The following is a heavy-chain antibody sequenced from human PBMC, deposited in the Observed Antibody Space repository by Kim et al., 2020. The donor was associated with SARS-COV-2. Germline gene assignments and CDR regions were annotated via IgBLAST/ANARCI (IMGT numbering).Heavy chain of an antibody. D-gene: IGHD3-16*01. CDR3: ARGGWVKGVPRAYYYGMDV. CDR2: IIPILGTA. CDR1: GGTFSSYA. J-gene: IGHJ6*02. Sequence: SVKVSCKASGGTFSSYAISWVRQAPGQGLEWMGGIIPILGTAKYAQKFQGRVTITADESTSTAYMELSSLRSEDTAVYYCARGGWVKGVPRAYYYGMDVWGQGTTVTVSS. V-gene: IGHV1-69*13.